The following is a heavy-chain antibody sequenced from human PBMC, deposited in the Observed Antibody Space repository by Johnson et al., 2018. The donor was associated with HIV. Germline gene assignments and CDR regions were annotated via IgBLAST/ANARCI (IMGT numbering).Heavy chain of an antibody. CDR3: ARDSGSSWTFHAFDI. J-gene: IGHJ3*02. CDR2: IYSGGST. CDR1: GFTVSSNY. D-gene: IGHD6-13*01. V-gene: IGHV3-66*03. Sequence: VQLVESGGGLIQPGGSLRLSCAASGFTVSSNYMSWVRQAPGKGLEWVSVIYSGGSTYYADSVKGRFTIYRDNSKNTLYLQMNSLRAEDTAVYYCARDSGSSWTFHAFDIWGQGTMVTVSS.